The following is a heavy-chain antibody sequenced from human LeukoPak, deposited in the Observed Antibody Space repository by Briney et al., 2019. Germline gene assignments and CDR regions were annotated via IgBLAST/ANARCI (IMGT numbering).Heavy chain of an antibody. CDR2: INPNSGGT. V-gene: IGHV1-2*02. J-gene: IGHJ1*01. Sequence: GASVNVSCKAPGCTFTGYYMHWVRQAPGQGLEWMGWINPNSGGTNFAQKFQGRVTMTRDTSISTAYMELSRLRSDDTAVYYCARARGPIAAAFQHWGQGTLVTVSS. CDR1: GCTFTGYY. CDR3: ARARGPIAAAFQH. D-gene: IGHD6-13*01.